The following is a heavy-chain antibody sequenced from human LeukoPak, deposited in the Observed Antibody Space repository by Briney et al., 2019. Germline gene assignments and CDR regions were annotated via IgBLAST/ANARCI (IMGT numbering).Heavy chain of an antibody. CDR2: IVVGSGNT. Sequence: SVKVSCKASGFTFTSSAVQWVRQARGQRLEWIGWIVVGSGNTNYAQKFQERVTITRDMSTSTAYMELSSPRSEDTAVYYCAAVLGSGSYLYYFDYWGQGTLVTVSS. V-gene: IGHV1-58*01. CDR1: GFTFTSSA. D-gene: IGHD3-10*01. CDR3: AAVLGSGSYLYYFDY. J-gene: IGHJ4*02.